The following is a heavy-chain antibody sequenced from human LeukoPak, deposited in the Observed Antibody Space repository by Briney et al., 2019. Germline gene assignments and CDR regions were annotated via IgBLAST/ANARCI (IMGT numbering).Heavy chain of an antibody. CDR1: GYTFTGYY. J-gene: IGHJ4*02. CDR3: ASLDIVVVPAAMTTDDY. CDR2: INPNSSGT. V-gene: IGHV1-2*02. Sequence: ASVKVSCKASGYTFTGYYMHWVRQAPGQGLEWMGWINPNSSGTNYAQKFQGRVTMTRDTSISTAYMELSRLRSDDTAVYYCASLDIVVVPAAMTTDDYWGQGTLVTVSS. D-gene: IGHD2-2*01.